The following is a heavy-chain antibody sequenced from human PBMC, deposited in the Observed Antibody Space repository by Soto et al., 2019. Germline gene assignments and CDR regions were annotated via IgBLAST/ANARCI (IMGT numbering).Heavy chain of an antibody. CDR3: ARQTYDILTGYYFVY. Sequence: PSETLSLTCTVSGGSISSGGYYWSWIRQHPGKGLEWIGYIYYSGSTYYNPSLKSRVTISVDTSKNQFSLKLSSVTAADTAVYYCARQTYDILTGYYFVYWGQGTLVTVSS. D-gene: IGHD3-9*01. CDR2: IYYSGST. V-gene: IGHV4-31*03. J-gene: IGHJ4*02. CDR1: GGSISSGGYY.